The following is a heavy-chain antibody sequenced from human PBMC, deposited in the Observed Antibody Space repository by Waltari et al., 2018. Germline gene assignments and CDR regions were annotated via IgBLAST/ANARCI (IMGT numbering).Heavy chain of an antibody. V-gene: IGHV4-39*07. CDR1: GGSISSSSYY. J-gene: IGHJ6*02. CDR2: IYYSGST. Sequence: QLQLQESGPGLVKPSETLSLTCTVSGGSISSSSYYWGWIRQPPGKGLEWIGSIYYSGSTYYNPSLKSRVTISVDTSKNQFSLKLSSVTAADTAVYYCARSRAYYYGMDVWGQGTTVTVSS. CDR3: ARSRAYYYGMDV.